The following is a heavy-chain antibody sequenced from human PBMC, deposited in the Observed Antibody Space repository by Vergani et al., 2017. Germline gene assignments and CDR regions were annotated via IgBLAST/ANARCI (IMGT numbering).Heavy chain of an antibody. D-gene: IGHD6-6*01. V-gene: IGHV1-8*01. CDR1: GYTFTSYD. Sequence: QVQLVQSGAEVKKPGASVKVSCKASGYTFTSYDINWVRQATGQGLEWMGWMNPNSGNTGYAQKFKGRVTMTRNTSISTAYMELSSLRSEDTAVYYCAGTAARGLNLPVHYYYYMDVWGKGTTVTVSS. CDR2: MNPNSGNT. CDR3: AGTAARGLNLPVHYYYYMDV. J-gene: IGHJ6*03.